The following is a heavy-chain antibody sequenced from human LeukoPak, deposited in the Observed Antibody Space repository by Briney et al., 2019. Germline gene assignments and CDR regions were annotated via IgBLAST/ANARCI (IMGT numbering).Heavy chain of an antibody. D-gene: IGHD3-22*01. CDR1: GGSFSGDY. Sequence: SETLSLTCAVYGGSFSGDYWSCSRQPPGKGREWMGEINHRGSTNYNPSLKSRVTISVDTFKNQFYLTLSSVTDADTAVYYCARGGRRITMIVVVPDRRAFDIWGQGTMVTVSS. V-gene: IGHV4-34*01. CDR3: ARGGRRITMIVVVPDRRAFDI. J-gene: IGHJ3*02. CDR2: INHRGST.